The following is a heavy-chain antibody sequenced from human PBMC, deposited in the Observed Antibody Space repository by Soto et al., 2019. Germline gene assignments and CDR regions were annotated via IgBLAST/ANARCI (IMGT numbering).Heavy chain of an antibody. Sequence: PSETLSLTCTVSGGSISSSSYYWGWIRQPPGKGLEWIGSIYYSGSTYYNPSLKSRVTISVDTSKNQFSLKLSSVTAADTAVYYCASHVYQLLYHWFDPRGQGTMVTVYS. CDR2: IYYSGST. CDR1: GGSISSSSYY. D-gene: IGHD2-2*02. V-gene: IGHV4-39*01. CDR3: ASHVYQLLYHWFDP. J-gene: IGHJ5*02.